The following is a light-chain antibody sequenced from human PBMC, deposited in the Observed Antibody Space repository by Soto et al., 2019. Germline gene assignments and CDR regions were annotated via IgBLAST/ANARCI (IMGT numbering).Light chain of an antibody. CDR3: HQYNSHDSDSPWT. V-gene: IGKV1-5*03. CDR2: PAS. CDR1: QNIRTY. J-gene: IGKJ1*01. Sequence: DIQITQSPSSLSGSVVDIVTITCLASQNIRTYLNLYQQKPRQAPKLLPHPASTLASGVPSSFRGSGSGTEFTLTISRLQPDDFATYYCHQYNSHDSDSPWTFGQGTKVDIK.